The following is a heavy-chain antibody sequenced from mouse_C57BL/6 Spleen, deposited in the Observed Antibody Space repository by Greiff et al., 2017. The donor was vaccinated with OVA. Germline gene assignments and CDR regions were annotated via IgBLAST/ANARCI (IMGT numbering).Heavy chain of an antibody. Sequence: QVQLQQPGAELVRPGSSVKLSCKASGYTFTSYWMHWVKQRPIQGLEWIGNIDPSDSETHYNQKFKDKATLTVDKSSSTAYMQLSSLTSEDSAVYYCAREGIYYGKGCMDYWGQGTSVTVSS. CDR3: AREGIYYGKGCMDY. CDR1: GYTFTSYW. D-gene: IGHD2-1*01. J-gene: IGHJ4*01. V-gene: IGHV1-52*01. CDR2: IDPSDSET.